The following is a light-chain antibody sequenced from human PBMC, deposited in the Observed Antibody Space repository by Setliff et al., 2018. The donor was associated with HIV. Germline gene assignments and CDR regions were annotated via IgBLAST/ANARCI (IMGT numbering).Light chain of an antibody. CDR3: GSYAGTNNNLYV. CDR1: SSDVGGYNF. V-gene: IGLV2-14*03. CDR2: DVN. J-gene: IGLJ1*01. Sequence: QSALAQPASVSGSPGQSITISCTGTSSDVGGYNFVSWYRQHAGKAPTLIIYDVNNRPSGVSSRFSGSKSGNTASLTVSGLQAEDEADYYCGSYAGTNNNLYVFGTGTKVTVL.